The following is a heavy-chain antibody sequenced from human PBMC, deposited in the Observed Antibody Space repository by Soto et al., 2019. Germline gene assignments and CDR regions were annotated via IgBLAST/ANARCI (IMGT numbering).Heavy chain of an antibody. CDR2: INAGNGNT. Sequence: QVQLVQSGAEVKKPGASVKVSCKASGYTFTSYAMHWVRQAPGQRLEWMGWINAGNGNTKYSQKFQGRVTITRDTSASTAYMELSSLRSEDTAVYYCARHVLRFLEWLDHWGQGTLVTVSS. CDR3: ARHVLRFLEWLDH. V-gene: IGHV1-3*01. CDR1: GYTFTSYA. J-gene: IGHJ5*02. D-gene: IGHD3-3*01.